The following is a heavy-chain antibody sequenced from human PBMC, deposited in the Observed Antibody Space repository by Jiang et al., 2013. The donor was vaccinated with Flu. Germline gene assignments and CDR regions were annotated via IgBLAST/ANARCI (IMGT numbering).Heavy chain of an antibody. CDR1: GGSLSSYY. J-gene: IGHJ4*02. D-gene: IGHD5-18*01. CDR2: IFYSGST. Sequence: KPSETLSLTCSVSGGSLSSYYWSWIRQPPGKGLEWIAYIFYSGSTNYNPSLKSRVTISVDISKNQFSLRLNSVTAADTAVYYCVRHGGNTYGYALDYWGQGTLVTVSS. CDR3: VRHGGNTYGYALDY. V-gene: IGHV4-59*08.